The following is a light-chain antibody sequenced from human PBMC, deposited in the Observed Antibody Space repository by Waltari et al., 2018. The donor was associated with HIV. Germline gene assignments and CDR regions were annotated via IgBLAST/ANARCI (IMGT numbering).Light chain of an antibody. CDR3: QQANNFPHT. V-gene: IGKV1-12*01. J-gene: IGKJ2*01. CDR1: QSINGD. CDR2: GTF. Sequence: DIEMTQAPSSISASLGDRVIITCRASQSINGDLAWYQVKPGQAPRLLIFGTFRLESGVLSRFSGSGSDTNFTLTIRRLQFEDFASYFCQQANNFPHTFGQGTTLELK.